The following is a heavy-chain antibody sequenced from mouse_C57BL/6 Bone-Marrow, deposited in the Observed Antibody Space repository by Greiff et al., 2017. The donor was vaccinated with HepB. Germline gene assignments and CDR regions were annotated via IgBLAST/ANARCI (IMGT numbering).Heavy chain of an antibody. CDR2: INPNNGGT. J-gene: IGHJ4*01. Sequence: EVQLQQSGPELVKPGASVKISCKASGYTFTDYYMNWVKQSHGKSLEWIGDINPNNGGTSYNQKFKGKATLTVDKSSSTAYMELRSLTNEDSAVYYCFLFITTVVNYAMDYWGQGTSVTVSS. V-gene: IGHV1-26*01. CDR3: FLFITTVVNYAMDY. D-gene: IGHD1-1*01. CDR1: GYTFTDYY.